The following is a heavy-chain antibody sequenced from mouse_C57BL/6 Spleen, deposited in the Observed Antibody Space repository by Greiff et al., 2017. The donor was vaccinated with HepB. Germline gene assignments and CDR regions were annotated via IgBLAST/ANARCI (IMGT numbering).Heavy chain of an antibody. Sequence: QVQLQQSGPGLVQPSQRLSITCTVSGFSLTSYGVHWVRQSPGKGLEWLGVIWGGGSTDYNAAFISRLSISKDNSKSQVFFKMNSLQADDTAIYYCARNLNYGSSGEGSYWGQGTLVTVSA. D-gene: IGHD1-1*01. CDR2: IWGGGST. J-gene: IGHJ3*01. CDR1: GFSLTSYG. V-gene: IGHV2-2*01. CDR3: ARNLNYGSSGEGSY.